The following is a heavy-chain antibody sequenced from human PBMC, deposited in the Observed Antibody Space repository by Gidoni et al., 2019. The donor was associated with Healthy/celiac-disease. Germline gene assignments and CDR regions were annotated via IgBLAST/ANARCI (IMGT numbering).Heavy chain of an antibody. CDR1: RFTFSSHG. D-gene: IGHD6-19*01. V-gene: IGHV3-33*01. J-gene: IGHJ6*02. CDR2: IWYDGSNK. CDR3: ARRGDYSSGWYVYYGMDV. Sequence: QVQLVSSGGGVVQPGRSLRLSSAASRFTFSSHGTHWVRQAPGKGLAGVAVIWYDGSNKYYADSVKGRFTISRDNSKNTLYLQMNSLRAEDTAVYYCARRGDYSSGWYVYYGMDVWGQGTTVTVSS.